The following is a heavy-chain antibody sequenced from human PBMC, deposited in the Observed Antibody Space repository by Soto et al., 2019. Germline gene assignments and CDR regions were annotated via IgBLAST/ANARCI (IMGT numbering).Heavy chain of an antibody. J-gene: IGHJ4*02. CDR3: AKDARRTGLLGQWVG. D-gene: IGHD1-26*01. Sequence: EEQLLESGGGLIQPGGSLRLSCAASGFAFYNYAMAWVRQAPGKGLEWVSGISDSGISIYYTDFVKGRFTISRENSKNTLILQMDSLRGEDTALYYCAKDARRTGLLGQWVGWGQGTLVTVSS. CDR1: GFAFYNYA. V-gene: IGHV3-23*01. CDR2: ISDSGISI.